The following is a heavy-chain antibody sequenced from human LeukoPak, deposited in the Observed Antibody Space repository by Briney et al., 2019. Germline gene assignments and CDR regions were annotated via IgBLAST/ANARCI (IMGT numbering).Heavy chain of an antibody. CDR2: IKSKTDGGTT. V-gene: IGHV3-15*01. J-gene: IGHJ5*02. D-gene: IGHD2-2*01. CDR1: GFTFSNAW. Sequence: GGSLRLSCAASGFTFSNAWMSWVRQAPGKGLEWVGRIKSKTDGGTTDYAAPVKGRFTISRDDSKNTLYLQMNSLKTEDTAVYYCTTANDIVVVPAATGSDPWGQGTLVTVSS. CDR3: TTANDIVVVPAATGSDP.